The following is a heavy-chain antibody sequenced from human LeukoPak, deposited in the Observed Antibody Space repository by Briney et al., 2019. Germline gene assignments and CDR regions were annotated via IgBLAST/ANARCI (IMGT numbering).Heavy chain of an antibody. CDR1: GSTFSNYY. Sequence: GGSLRLSCAASGSTFSNYYMSWIRQAPGKGLEWVSYISSSSSVTNYADSVKGRFTISRDNAKNSLFLQMNSLRAEDTAVYYCTRDRRRAMFRGVEGVDYWGQGTLITVSS. CDR2: ISSSSSVT. J-gene: IGHJ4*02. V-gene: IGHV3-11*06. D-gene: IGHD3-10*01. CDR3: TRDRRRAMFRGVEGVDY.